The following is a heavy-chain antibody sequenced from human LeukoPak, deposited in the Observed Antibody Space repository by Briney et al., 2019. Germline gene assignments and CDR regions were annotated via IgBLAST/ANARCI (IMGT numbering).Heavy chain of an antibody. CDR2: INPNSGGT. V-gene: IGHV1-2*02. CDR3: ARGRFSGYGAD. CDR1: GYTFTDYF. J-gene: IGHJ4*02. D-gene: IGHD5-12*01. Sequence: GASVKVSCKASGYTFTDYFMHWVRQAPGQGLEWMGWINPNSGGTNFAQKFQGRVTMTRDTSISTAYMEQSSLTSDDTAVYYCARGRFSGYGADWGQGTLVTVSS.